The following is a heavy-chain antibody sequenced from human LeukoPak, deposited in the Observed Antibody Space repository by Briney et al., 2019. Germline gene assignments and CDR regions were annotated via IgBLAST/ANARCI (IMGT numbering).Heavy chain of an antibody. V-gene: IGHV3-23*01. J-gene: IGHJ4*02. D-gene: IGHD3-9*01. CDR2: ISGSGGST. CDR1: GFTFSSYA. CDR3: AKALHYDILTGYNPFGY. Sequence: GGSLRLSCAASGFTFSSYAMSWVRQAPGKGLEWVSAISGSGGSTYYADSMKGRFTISRDNSKNTLYLQMNSLRAEDTAVYYCAKALHYDILTGYNPFGYWGQGTLVTVSS.